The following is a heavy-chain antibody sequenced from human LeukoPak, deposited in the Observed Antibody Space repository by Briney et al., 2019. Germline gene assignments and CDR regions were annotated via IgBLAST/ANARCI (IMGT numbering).Heavy chain of an antibody. CDR1: GFTFSSYS. CDR3: SRHRGPIIVPPPYFNY. Sequence: GGSLRLSCAASGFTFSSYSMNWVRQAPGKGLEWVSSISSSSSYIDYADSVKGRFTISRDNAKNSLYLQMNSLRAEDTAVYYCSRHRGPIIVPPPYFNYWGQGTLVTVSS. CDR2: ISSSSSYI. D-gene: IGHD2-15*01. V-gene: IGHV3-21*01. J-gene: IGHJ4*02.